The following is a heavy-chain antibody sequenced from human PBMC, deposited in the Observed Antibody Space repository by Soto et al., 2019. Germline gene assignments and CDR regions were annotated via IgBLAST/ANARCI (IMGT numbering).Heavy chain of an antibody. Sequence: QVQLVQSGAEVKKPGASVKVSCKASGYTFTGYYMHWVRQAPGQGLEWMGWINPNSGGTNYAQKFQGWVTMTRDTSISTAYMELSRLRSDDTAVYYCARDEGGNGASWYFDLWGRGTLVTVSS. J-gene: IGHJ2*01. CDR2: INPNSGGT. V-gene: IGHV1-2*04. CDR1: GYTFTGYY. CDR3: ARDEGGNGASWYFDL. D-gene: IGHD2-8*01.